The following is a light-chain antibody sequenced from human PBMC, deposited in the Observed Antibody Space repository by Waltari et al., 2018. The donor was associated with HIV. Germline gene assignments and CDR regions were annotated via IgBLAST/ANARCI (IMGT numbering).Light chain of an antibody. CDR3: QTWRTGIWL. CDR2: LDSDGSH. V-gene: IGLV4-69*01. J-gene: IGLJ2*01. Sequence: QLALTQSSPASASLGASVRLTCTLNSVHSDHDIEWHQQQPEKGPRFLMKLDSDGSHIKGDGVPGRFSGSSAGAERYLTFSSLRSEDEADYYCQTWRTGIWLFGGGTKLTVL. CDR1: SVHSDHD.